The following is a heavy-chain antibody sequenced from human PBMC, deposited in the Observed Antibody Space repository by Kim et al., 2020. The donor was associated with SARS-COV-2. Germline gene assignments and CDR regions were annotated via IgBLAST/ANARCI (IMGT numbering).Heavy chain of an antibody. V-gene: IGHV3-23*01. Sequence: GGSLRLSCTTSGFTFTGYAMSWVRQAPGKGLEWVSSIVGSDGTTYYVDSVEGRLTISRDNAKNSLYLQMNTLRAEDTAIYYCVKGGWGGSWDHWGQGTRVTVSS. CDR1: GFTFTGYA. CDR3: VKGGWGGSWDH. D-gene: IGHD3-10*01. CDR2: IVGSDGTT. J-gene: IGHJ4*02.